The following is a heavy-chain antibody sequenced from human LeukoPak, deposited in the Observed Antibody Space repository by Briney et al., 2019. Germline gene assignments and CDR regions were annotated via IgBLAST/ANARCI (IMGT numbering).Heavy chain of an antibody. V-gene: IGHV1-18*01. Sequence: ASVKVSCKASGYTFTSYGISWVRQAPGQGLEWMGWISAYDGNTNYAQKLQGRVTMTTDTSTRTAYMELTSLTSDDTAVYYCARRSNSRLRSFNDAFDIWGQRTMVTVSS. D-gene: IGHD4-11*01. CDR2: ISAYDGNT. J-gene: IGHJ3*02. CDR1: GYTFTSYG. CDR3: ARRSNSRLRSFNDAFDI.